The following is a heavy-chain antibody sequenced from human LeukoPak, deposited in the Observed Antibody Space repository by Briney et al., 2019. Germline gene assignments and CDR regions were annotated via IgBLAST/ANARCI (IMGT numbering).Heavy chain of an antibody. CDR3: ARVYRYCSSTSCYSPPFDY. CDR1: GYTFTGYY. Sequence: ASVKVSCKASGYTFTGYYMHWVRQAPGQGLEWMGWINPNSGGTNYAQKFQGRVTMTRDTSISTAYMELCRLISDDTAVYDCARVYRYCSSTSCYSPPFDYWGQGTLVTVSS. CDR2: INPNSGGT. J-gene: IGHJ4*02. V-gene: IGHV1-2*02. D-gene: IGHD2-2*01.